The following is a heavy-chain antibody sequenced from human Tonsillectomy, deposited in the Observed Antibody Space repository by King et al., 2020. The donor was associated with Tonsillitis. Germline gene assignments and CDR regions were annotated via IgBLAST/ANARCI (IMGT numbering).Heavy chain of an antibody. J-gene: IGHJ4*02. CDR2: ISAYNGNT. CDR3: ARNRATMIPHYFDY. Sequence: QLVQSGAEVKVPGASVTVSCKASGYPFTPFGINWVRQAPGQWLEWIGWISAYNGNTNYAQKFQDRVTMTTDPAPRTAYMELRSLRSDDTAVYYCARNRATMIPHYFDYWGQGTLVTVSS. D-gene: IGHD5-12*01. V-gene: IGHV1-18*01. CDR1: GYPFTPFG.